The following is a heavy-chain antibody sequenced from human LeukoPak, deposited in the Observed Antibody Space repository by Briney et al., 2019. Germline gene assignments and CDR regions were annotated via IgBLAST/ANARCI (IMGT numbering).Heavy chain of an antibody. Sequence: ASVKVSCKASGYTFTSYDINWVRQATGQGPEWMGWMNPNSGNTGYAQKFQGRVTMTRNTSISTAYMELSSLRSEDTAVYYCARSGRFLEWLGIYYYYGMDVWGQGTTVTVSS. J-gene: IGHJ6*02. V-gene: IGHV1-8*01. CDR2: MNPNSGNT. CDR3: ARSGRFLEWLGIYYYYGMDV. D-gene: IGHD3-3*01. CDR1: GYTFTSYD.